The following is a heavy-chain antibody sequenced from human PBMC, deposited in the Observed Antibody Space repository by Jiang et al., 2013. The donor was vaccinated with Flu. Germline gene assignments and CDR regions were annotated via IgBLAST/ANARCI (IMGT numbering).Heavy chain of an antibody. J-gene: IGHJ2*01. D-gene: IGHD7-27*01. Sequence: VQLLESGGGLVQPGGSLRLSCAASGFTFNNYAMYWVRQAPGKGLEWVSSISGSGETTFFADAVKGRFTISRDNSLNTLYVQMNSLKAEDTAVYYCAKDLRSINWGFRAIDLWGRGTLVTVSS. CDR2: ISGSGETT. V-gene: IGHV3-23*01. CDR1: GFTFNNYA. CDR3: AKDLRSINWGFRAIDL.